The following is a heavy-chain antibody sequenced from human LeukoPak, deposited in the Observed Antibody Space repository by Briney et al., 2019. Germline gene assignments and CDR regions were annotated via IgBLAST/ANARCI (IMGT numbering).Heavy chain of an antibody. Sequence: SETLSLTCSDSGGALKNHYWSWIRPPPGKGLEWIGYIYYSGSTKYTPSLKSRVTISVDTSKNQFSLNLRSVTAADTAVYYCARPLYDSGWDAFDFWGQGTMVTVSS. CDR3: ARPLYDSGWDAFDF. J-gene: IGHJ3*01. CDR1: GGALKNHY. CDR2: IYYSGST. D-gene: IGHD3-22*01. V-gene: IGHV4-59*08.